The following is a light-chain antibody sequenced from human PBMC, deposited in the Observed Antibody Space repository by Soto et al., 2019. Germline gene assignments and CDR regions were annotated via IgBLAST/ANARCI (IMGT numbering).Light chain of an antibody. CDR1: SGHSSYA. CDR3: QTWGTARV. J-gene: IGLJ3*02. Sequence: QPVLTQSPSASASLGASVKLTCTLSSGHSSYAIAWHQQQPEKGPRYLMKLNSDGSHSKGDGIPDRFSGSSSGAERYLTISSLQSEAEADYYCQTWGTARVFGGGTKLTVL. CDR2: LNSDGSH. V-gene: IGLV4-69*01.